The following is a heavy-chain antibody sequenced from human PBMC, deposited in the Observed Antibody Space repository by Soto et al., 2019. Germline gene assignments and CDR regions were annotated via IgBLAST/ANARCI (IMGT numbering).Heavy chain of an antibody. V-gene: IGHV1-69*13. D-gene: IGHD5-12*01. CDR3: ARASNLRDGYKPLYYYYGMDV. Sequence: GASVKVSCKASGGTFSSYAISWVRQAPGQGLEWMGGIIPIFGTANYAQKFQGRVTITADESTSTAYMELSSLRSEDTAVYYCARASNLRDGYKPLYYYYGMDVWGQGTTVTVSS. J-gene: IGHJ6*02. CDR2: IIPIFGTA. CDR1: GGTFSSYA.